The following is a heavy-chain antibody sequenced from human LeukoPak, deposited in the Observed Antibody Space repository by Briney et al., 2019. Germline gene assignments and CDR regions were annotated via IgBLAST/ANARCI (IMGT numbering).Heavy chain of an antibody. CDR2: IYYSGST. V-gene: IGHV4-59*11. J-gene: IGHJ5*02. CDR1: GGSISSHY. Sequence: PSESLSLTCTVSGGSISSHYWSWIRQPPGKGLEWIGYIYYSGSTNYNPSLKSRVTISVDTSKNQFSLKLSSVTAADTAVYYCARVITVGGFDPWGQGTLVTVSS. D-gene: IGHD4-23*01. CDR3: ARVITVGGFDP.